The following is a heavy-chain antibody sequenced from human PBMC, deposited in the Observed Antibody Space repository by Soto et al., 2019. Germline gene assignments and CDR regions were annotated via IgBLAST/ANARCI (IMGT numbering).Heavy chain of an antibody. CDR3: ARRWDRARWFDP. CDR2: IYWNDDK. V-gene: IGHV2-5*01. Sequence: SGPTLVNPTQPLTLTCTFSGFSLSTSGVGVGWIRQPPGKALEWLALIYWNDDKRYSPSLKSRLTITKDTSNNQVVLTMTHMDPVDTATYYCARRWDRARWFDPWGQGTLVTVSS. CDR1: GFSLSTSGVG. D-gene: IGHD1-26*01. J-gene: IGHJ5*02.